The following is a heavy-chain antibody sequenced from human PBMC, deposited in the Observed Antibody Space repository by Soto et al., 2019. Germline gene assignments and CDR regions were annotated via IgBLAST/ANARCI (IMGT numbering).Heavy chain of an antibody. CDR1: GGTFSSYV. J-gene: IGHJ6*02. Sequence: GASLKVSCKASGGTFSSYVISWVRQAPGQGLEWMGGIIPIFGTANYAQKFQGRVTITADESTSTAYMELSSLRSEDTAVYYCARDSIAARRYYYYGMDVWGQGTTVTVSS. V-gene: IGHV1-69*13. D-gene: IGHD6-6*01. CDR2: IIPIFGTA. CDR3: ARDSIAARRYYYYGMDV.